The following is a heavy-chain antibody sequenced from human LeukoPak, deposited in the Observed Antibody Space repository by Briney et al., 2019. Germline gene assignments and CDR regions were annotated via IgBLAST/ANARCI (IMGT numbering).Heavy chain of an antibody. CDR1: GGSISSYY. CDR2: IYYSGST. D-gene: IGHD1-14*01. CDR3: ARGGRDHGYYMDV. J-gene: IGHJ6*03. Sequence: PSETLSLTCTVSGGSISSYYWSWIRQPPGKGLEWIGYIYYSGSTNYNPSLKSRVTISVDTSKNQFSLKLSSVTAADTAVYYCARGGRDHGYYMDVWGKGTTVTVSS. V-gene: IGHV4-59*12.